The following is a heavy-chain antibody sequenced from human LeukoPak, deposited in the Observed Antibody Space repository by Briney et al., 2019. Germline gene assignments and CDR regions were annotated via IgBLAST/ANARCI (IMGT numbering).Heavy chain of an antibody. D-gene: IGHD6-13*01. J-gene: IGHJ5*02. V-gene: IGHV3-48*04. Sequence: PGGSLRLSCAASGFTLPGHTMTWLRQAPGKGLEWVSYISSSGSTIYYADSVKGRFTISRDNAKNSLYLQMNSLRAEDTAVHYCARGDSSSWYGVNWFDPWGQGTLVTVSS. CDR3: ARGDSSSWYGVNWFDP. CDR2: ISSSGSTI. CDR1: GFTLPGHT.